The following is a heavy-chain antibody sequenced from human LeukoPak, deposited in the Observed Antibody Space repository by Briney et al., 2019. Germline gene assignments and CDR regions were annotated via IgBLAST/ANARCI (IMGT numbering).Heavy chain of an antibody. CDR3: ARGLGWKVTPMGLFYMDV. Sequence: SETLSLTCGVDGGSFSGYDWSWVRQPPGKGLEWIWEINYGGDTNYNPSLKSRVTISVDTSKNQFSLKVRSVTAADTAVYFCARGLGWKVTPMGLFYMDVWGEGATVTVSS. V-gene: IGHV4-34*01. CDR2: INYGGDT. CDR1: GGSFSGYD. D-gene: IGHD1-1*01. J-gene: IGHJ6*03.